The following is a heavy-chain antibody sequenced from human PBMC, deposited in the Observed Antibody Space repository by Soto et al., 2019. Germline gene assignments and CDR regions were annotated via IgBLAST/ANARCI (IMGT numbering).Heavy chain of an antibody. CDR1: GFTFSSYA. Sequence: PGGSLRLSCAASGFTFSSYAMSWVRQAPGKGLEWVSAISGSGGSTYYADSVKGRFTISRDNSKNTLYLQMNSLRAEDTAVYYCAKRIAAAIDAFEILCHATLVTVSS. V-gene: IGHV3-23*01. D-gene: IGHD6-13*01. CDR3: AKRIAAAIDAFEI. J-gene: IGHJ3*02. CDR2: ISGSGGST.